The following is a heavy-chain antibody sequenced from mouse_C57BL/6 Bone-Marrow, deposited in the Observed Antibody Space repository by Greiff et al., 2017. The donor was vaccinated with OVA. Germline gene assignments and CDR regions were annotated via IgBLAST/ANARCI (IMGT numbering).Heavy chain of an antibody. CDR2: IHPNSGST. V-gene: IGHV1-64*01. CDR1: GYTFTSYW. CDR3: AREFPNWDFDV. Sequence: QVQLQQPGAELVKPGASVKLSCKASGYTFTSYWMHWVKQRPGQGLEWIGMIHPNSGSTNYNEKFKSKATLTADKSSSTAYMQLSSLTSEDSAVYYCAREFPNWDFDVWGTGTTVTVSS. J-gene: IGHJ1*03.